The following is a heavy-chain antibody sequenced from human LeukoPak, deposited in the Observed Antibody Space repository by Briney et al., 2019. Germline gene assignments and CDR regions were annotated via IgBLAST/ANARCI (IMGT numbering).Heavy chain of an antibody. D-gene: IGHD1-26*01. CDR3: ARDFLGGAFDY. CDR2: IDTSGSST. CDR1: GFSFGNYE. Sequence: PGGSLRLSXAASGFSFGNYEMNWVRQAPGKGLEWVSYIDTSGSSTFYADSVKGRFTISRDNAKNSLYLQMNSLRAEDTAVYYCARDFLGGAFDYWGQGTLVTVSS. J-gene: IGHJ4*02. V-gene: IGHV3-48*03.